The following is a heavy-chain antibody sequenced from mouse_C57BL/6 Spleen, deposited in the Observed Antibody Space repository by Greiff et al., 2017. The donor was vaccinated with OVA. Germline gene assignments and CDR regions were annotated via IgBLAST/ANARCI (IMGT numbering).Heavy chain of an antibody. Sequence: VQLQQSGPELVKPGASVKISCKASGYSFTGYYMNWVKQSPEKSLEWIGEINPSTGGTTYNQKFKAKATLTVDKSSSTAYMQLKSLTSEDSAVYYFARRQDDYDGAWFAYWGQGTLVTVSA. J-gene: IGHJ3*01. D-gene: IGHD2-4*01. CDR3: ARRQDDYDGAWFAY. V-gene: IGHV1-42*01. CDR2: INPSTGGT. CDR1: GYSFTGYY.